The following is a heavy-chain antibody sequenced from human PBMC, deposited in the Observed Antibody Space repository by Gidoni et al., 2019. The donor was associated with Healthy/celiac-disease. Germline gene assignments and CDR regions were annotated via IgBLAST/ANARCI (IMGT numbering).Heavy chain of an antibody. CDR2: ISAGGGAT. CDR1: GFLFSSYA. Sequence: VQLLESGGGLAQPGESLRLSCAASGFLFSSYAMSWVRQAPGKGLEWVSGISAGGGATYYGDSVKGRFTISRDNSKNTLSLQMNSLRAEDTAVYYCAKDRLTLDALDIWGQGTTVTVSS. V-gene: IGHV3-23*01. J-gene: IGHJ3*02. D-gene: IGHD2-15*01. CDR3: AKDRLTLDALDI.